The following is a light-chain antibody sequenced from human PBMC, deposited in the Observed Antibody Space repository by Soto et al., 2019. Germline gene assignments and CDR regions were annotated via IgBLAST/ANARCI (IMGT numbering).Light chain of an antibody. CDR1: QDISNY. CDR3: QQYDNLPWA. Sequence: DIQMTQSPSSLSASVGDRVTITCQASQDISNYLNWYQQKPGKAPKLLIYDASNLETGVPSRFSGSGSGTDFSCTISSLQPEDITTYYCQQYDNLPWAFGQGTTVQIK. V-gene: IGKV1-33*01. J-gene: IGKJ1*01. CDR2: DAS.